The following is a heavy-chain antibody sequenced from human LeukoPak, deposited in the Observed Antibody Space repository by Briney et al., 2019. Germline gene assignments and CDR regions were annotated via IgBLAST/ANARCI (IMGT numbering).Heavy chain of an antibody. D-gene: IGHD5-24*01. J-gene: IGHJ5*02. CDR1: GFTVSSKY. CDR3: ARGGDGYNYWFDP. Sequence: GGSLRLSCAASGFTVSSKYMSWVRQAPGKGLEWVSVIYSGGSTYYADSVKGRFTISRDNSKNTLYLQMNSLRAEDTAVYYCARGGDGYNYWFDPWGQGTLVTVSS. V-gene: IGHV3-53*01. CDR2: IYSGGST.